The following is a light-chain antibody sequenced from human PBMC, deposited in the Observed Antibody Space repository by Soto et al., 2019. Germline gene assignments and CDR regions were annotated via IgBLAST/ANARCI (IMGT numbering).Light chain of an antibody. Sequence: QSVLTQPASVSGSPGQSITISCIGTSSDVGGYNFVSWYQQHPGKAPKLMIYEVSNRPSGVSTRFSGSKSGNTASLTVSGLQAEDEADYYCSSYSGTNNYVFGTGTQLTVL. V-gene: IGLV2-14*01. CDR2: EVS. CDR1: SSDVGGYNF. J-gene: IGLJ1*01. CDR3: SSYSGTNNYV.